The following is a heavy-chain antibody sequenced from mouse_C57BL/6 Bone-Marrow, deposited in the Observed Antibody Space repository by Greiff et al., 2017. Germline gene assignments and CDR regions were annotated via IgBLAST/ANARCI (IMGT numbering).Heavy chain of an antibody. CDR2: IRSKSNNYAT. Sequence: EVKLMESGGGLVQPKGSLKLSCAASGFSFNTYAMNWVRQAPGKGLGWVARIRSKSNNYATYYADSVKDRFTISRDDSESMLYLQMNNLKTEDTAMYYCVPGVWFAYWGQGTLVTVSA. J-gene: IGHJ3*01. CDR1: GFSFNTYA. V-gene: IGHV10-1*01. CDR3: VPGVWFAY.